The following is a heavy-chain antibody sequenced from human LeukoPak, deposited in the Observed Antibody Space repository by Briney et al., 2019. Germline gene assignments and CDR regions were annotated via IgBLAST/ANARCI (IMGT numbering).Heavy chain of an antibody. J-gene: IGHJ4*02. CDR3: ARIAFRSADY. CDR1: GFTCGTYW. V-gene: IGHV3-7*05. D-gene: IGHD2-21*01. CDR2: IKQDGKEK. Sequence: PGGSLRLSCAAPGFTCGTYWMTWIRQAPGKGLEWVANIKQDGKEKYYADSVKGRFTISRDNAKNSLYLQMNSLRADDTAVYYCARIAFRSADYWGQGTLVTVSS.